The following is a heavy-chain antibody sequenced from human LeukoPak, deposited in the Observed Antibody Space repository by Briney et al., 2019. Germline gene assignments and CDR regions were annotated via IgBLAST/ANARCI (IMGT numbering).Heavy chain of an antibody. V-gene: IGHV1-69*13. CDR2: IIPIFGTA. J-gene: IGHJ3*02. D-gene: IGHD3-9*01. CDR1: GGTFSSYA. CDR3: AKRGLRYFDPGAFDI. Sequence: SVKVSCKASGGTFSSYAISWVRQAPGQGLEWMGRIIPIFGTADYAQKFQGRVTITADESTSTAYMELSSLRSEDTAVYYCAKRGLRYFDPGAFDIWGQGTMVTVSS.